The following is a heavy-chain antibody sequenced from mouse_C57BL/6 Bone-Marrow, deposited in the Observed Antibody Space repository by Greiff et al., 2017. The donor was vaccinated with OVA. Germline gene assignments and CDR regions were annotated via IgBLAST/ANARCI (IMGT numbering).Heavy chain of an antibody. CDR2: IDPEDGET. V-gene: IGHV14-2*01. D-gene: IGHD1-1*01. CDR1: GFNIKDYY. CDR3: ARDPFYYGSSYPYWYFDV. J-gene: IGHJ1*03. Sequence: VQLQQSGAELVKPGASVKLSCTASGFNIKDYYMHWVKQRTEQGLEWIGRIDPEDGETKYAPTFQGKATITADTSSNTAYLQLSSLTSEDTAVYYCARDPFYYGSSYPYWYFDVWGTGTTVTVSS.